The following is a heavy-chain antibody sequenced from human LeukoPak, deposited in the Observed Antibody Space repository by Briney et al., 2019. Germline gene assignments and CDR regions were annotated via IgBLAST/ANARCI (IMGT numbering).Heavy chain of an antibody. V-gene: IGHV5-51*01. D-gene: IGHD5-18*01. CDR2: IYPGDSDT. CDR1: GYSFTSYW. Sequence: GESLKISCKDSGYSFTSYWIGWVRQMPGKGLEWMGIIYPGDSDTRYSLSFQGQVTISADKSINTAYLQWSSLKASDTAIYYCARRGEAMDPFDYWGQGTLVTVSS. CDR3: ARRGEAMDPFDY. J-gene: IGHJ4*02.